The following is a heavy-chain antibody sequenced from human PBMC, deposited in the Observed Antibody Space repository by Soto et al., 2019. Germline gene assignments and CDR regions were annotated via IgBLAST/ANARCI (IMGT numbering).Heavy chain of an antibody. CDR2: IKQDGSEK. CDR1: GFTFSSYW. Sequence: EVQLVESGGGLVQPGGSLRLSCAASGFTFSSYWMSWVRQAPGKGLEWVANIKQDGSEKYYVDSVKGRFTISRDNAKNTLYLQMHRLSDEDTAVYYCARDRSGSYYWYFELCGRGTLLTVSS. D-gene: IGHD1-26*01. CDR3: ARDRSGSYYWYFEL. V-gene: IGHV3-7*01. J-gene: IGHJ2*01.